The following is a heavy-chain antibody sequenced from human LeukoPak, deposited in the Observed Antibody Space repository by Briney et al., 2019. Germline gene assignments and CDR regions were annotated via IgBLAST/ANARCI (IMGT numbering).Heavy chain of an antibody. Sequence: PGGSLRLSCAASGFTVSSNYMSWVRQAPGKGLEWVSVIYSGGSTYYADSVKGRFTISRDNSKNTLYLQMNSLRAEDTAVYYCARAGFLEWLSLDYWGQGTLVTVSS. V-gene: IGHV3-53*01. CDR2: IYSGGST. J-gene: IGHJ4*02. CDR1: GFTVSSNY. CDR3: ARAGFLEWLSLDY. D-gene: IGHD3-3*01.